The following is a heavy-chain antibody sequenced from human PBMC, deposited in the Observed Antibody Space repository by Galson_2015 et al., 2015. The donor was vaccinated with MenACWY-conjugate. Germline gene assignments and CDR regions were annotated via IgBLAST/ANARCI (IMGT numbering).Heavy chain of an antibody. CDR2: TNRDASTT. CDR3: ARPSMVRGVTYSGYYFDL. J-gene: IGHJ4*02. D-gene: IGHD3-10*01. Sequence: SLRLSCAASGFTFSRYWMHWVRQAPGKGLEWVSRTNRDASTTTNADSVTGRFTISRDNARNTLYLQMNSLRAEDTAVYYCARPSMVRGVTYSGYYFDLWGQGTPVTVAS. V-gene: IGHV3-74*01. CDR1: GFTFSRYW.